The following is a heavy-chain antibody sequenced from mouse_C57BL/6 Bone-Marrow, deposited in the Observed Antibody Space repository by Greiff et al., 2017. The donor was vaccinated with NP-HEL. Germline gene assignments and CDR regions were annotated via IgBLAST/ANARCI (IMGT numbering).Heavy chain of an antibody. CDR2: IYPGDGDT. J-gene: IGHJ1*03. V-gene: IGHV1-82*01. CDR3: ARRGPPQATRYFDV. CDR1: GYAFSSSW. Sequence: QVQLQQSGPELVKPGASVKISCKASGYAFSSSWMNWVKQRPGKGLEWIGRIYPGDGDTNYNGKFKGKATLTADKSSSTAYMQLSSLTSEDSAVYFCARRGPPQATRYFDVWGTGTTVTVSS. D-gene: IGHD6-1*01.